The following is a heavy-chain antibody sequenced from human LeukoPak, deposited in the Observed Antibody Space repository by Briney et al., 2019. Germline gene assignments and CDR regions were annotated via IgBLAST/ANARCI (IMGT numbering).Heavy chain of an antibody. D-gene: IGHD6-13*01. CDR1: GYTFTAYY. V-gene: IGHV1-2*02. CDR3: ARGAGAGIAGRHDW. Sequence: ASVNVSCKPSGYTFTAYYMHWVRQAPGQGPEGMGWINTNTGGTYYAQGFQGRVTMTKEKSIRTTYIELNSLASDDTAMYFSARGAGAGIAGRHDWWGQGTLVTVSS. J-gene: IGHJ4*02. CDR2: INTNTGGT.